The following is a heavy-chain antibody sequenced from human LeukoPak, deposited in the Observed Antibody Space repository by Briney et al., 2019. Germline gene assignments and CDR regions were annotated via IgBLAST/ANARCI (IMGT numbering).Heavy chain of an antibody. CDR1: GGSISSGGYY. CDR2: IYYSGST. Sequence: PSETLCLTCTVSGGSISSGGYYWSWIRQHPGKGLEWIGYIYYSGSTYYNPSLKSRVTISVDTSKNQFSLKLSSVTAADTAVYYCARDRRMVRGVIGDLSVRNWFDPWGQGTLVTVSS. CDR3: ARDRRMVRGVIGDLSVRNWFDP. V-gene: IGHV4-31*03. D-gene: IGHD3-10*01. J-gene: IGHJ5*02.